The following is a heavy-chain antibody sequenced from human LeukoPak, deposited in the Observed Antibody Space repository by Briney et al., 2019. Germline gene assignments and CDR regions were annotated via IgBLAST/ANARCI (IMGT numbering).Heavy chain of an antibody. CDR3: ARRRYSGSSQHFDY. J-gene: IGHJ4*02. CDR2: ISGSGGST. Sequence: GGSLRLSCAASGFTFSSYAMSWVRQAPGKGLEWVSAISGSGGSTYYADSVKGRFTISRDNSKNTLYLQMNSLRAEDTAVYYCARRRYSGSSQHFDYWGQGTLVTVSS. V-gene: IGHV3-23*01. CDR1: GFTFSSYA. D-gene: IGHD1-26*01.